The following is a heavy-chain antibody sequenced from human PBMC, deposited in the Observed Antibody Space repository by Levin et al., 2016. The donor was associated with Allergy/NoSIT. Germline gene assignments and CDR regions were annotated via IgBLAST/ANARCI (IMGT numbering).Heavy chain of an antibody. Sequence: WVRQAPGQGLEWMGWISAYNGNTNYAQKLQGRVTMTTDTSTSTAYMELRSLRSDDTAVYYCARDPHTYGDYVSRYYYYYYGMDVWGQGTTVTVSS. J-gene: IGHJ6*02. CDR2: ISAYNGNT. CDR3: ARDPHTYGDYVSRYYYYYYGMDV. D-gene: IGHD4-17*01. V-gene: IGHV1-18*01.